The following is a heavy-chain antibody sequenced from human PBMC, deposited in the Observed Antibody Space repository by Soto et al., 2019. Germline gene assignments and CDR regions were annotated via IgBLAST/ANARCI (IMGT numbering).Heavy chain of an antibody. V-gene: IGHV1-69*12. CDR1: GGTFSSYA. Sequence: QVQLVQSGAEVKKPGSSVKVSCKASGGTFSSYAISWVRQAPGQGLEWMGGIIPIFGTANYAQKFQGRVTITADESTSTAYMELSSLRSEDTAVYYCARRPSPLFHEGISYYYYGMDVWGQGTTVTVSS. CDR3: ARRPSPLFHEGISYYYYGMDV. J-gene: IGHJ6*02. D-gene: IGHD2-21*01. CDR2: IIPIFGTA.